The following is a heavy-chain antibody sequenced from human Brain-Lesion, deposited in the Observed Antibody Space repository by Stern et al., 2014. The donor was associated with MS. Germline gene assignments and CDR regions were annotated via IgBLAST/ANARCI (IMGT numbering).Heavy chain of an antibody. Sequence: KESGPGLVKPSQTLSLSCTVSGGSISSGGYYWSWIRQPAGKGLEWIGRIFNSGSTSYNPSLTSRGTLLIDTAKNRYLLRLNSMTAADTAVYYCARGRVVPGFQYYATDVWGQGTTVIVSS. J-gene: IGHJ6*02. V-gene: IGHV4-61*02. CDR2: IFNSGST. CDR1: GGSISSGGYY. D-gene: IGHD2-2*01. CDR3: ARGRVVPGFQYYATDV.